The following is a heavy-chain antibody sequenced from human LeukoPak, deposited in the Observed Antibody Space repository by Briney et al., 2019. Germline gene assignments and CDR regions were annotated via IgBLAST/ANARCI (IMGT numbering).Heavy chain of an antibody. V-gene: IGHV3-7*01. CDR3: AREGLPAAGDC. J-gene: IGHJ4*02. CDR2: IKGDGSDK. D-gene: IGHD2-2*01. Sequence: GGSLRLSCAASGFIFSNYWMRWVRQAPGKGLEWVANIKGDGSDKNYVDSVKGRFTISRDNAKNSMYLEMNSLRGDDTAVYYCAREGLPAAGDCWGQGTLVTVSS. CDR1: GFIFSNYW.